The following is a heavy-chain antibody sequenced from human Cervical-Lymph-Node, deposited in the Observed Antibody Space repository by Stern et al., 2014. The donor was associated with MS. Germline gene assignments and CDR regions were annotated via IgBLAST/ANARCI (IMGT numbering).Heavy chain of an antibody. CDR2: IIPLFGTT. J-gene: IGHJ6*02. CDR1: GVTFSNSS. CDR3: ARGGLYYYYSGMDV. Sequence: VQLVESGAEVKKPGSSVKVSCKASGVTFSNSSITWVRQAPGQGLEWVGGIIPLFGTTHYAPMFQGRVTITADESTITSYMELSSLRSEDTAVYYCARGGLYYYYSGMDVWGQGTTVTVTS. V-gene: IGHV1-69*01.